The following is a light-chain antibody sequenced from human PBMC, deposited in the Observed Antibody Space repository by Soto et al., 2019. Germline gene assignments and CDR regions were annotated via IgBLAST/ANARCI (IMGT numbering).Light chain of an antibody. CDR2: GAS. J-gene: IGKJ1*01. CDR3: QQYGRSGK. V-gene: IGKV3-20*01. CDR1: QSVSNNY. Sequence: THAPSTLLSSANDIATLSYRASQSVSNNYLAWYQQKPGQAPRLLIYGASNRATGIPDRFSGSGSGTDFTLTISRLEPEDFAVYYCQQYGRSGKFGQGTKVEIK.